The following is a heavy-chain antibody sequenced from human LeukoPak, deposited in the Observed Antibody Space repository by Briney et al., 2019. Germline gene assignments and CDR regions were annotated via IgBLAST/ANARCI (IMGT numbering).Heavy chain of an antibody. CDR3: AKLDGNYGDCVGSRDFDY. J-gene: IGHJ4*02. CDR2: ISSSSSTI. V-gene: IGHV3-48*01. D-gene: IGHD4-17*01. CDR1: GFTFSSYS. Sequence: SGGSLRLSCAASGFTFSSYSMNWVRQAPGKGLEWVSYISSSSSTIYYADSVKGRFTISRDNAKNSLYLQMNSLRAEDTALYYCAKLDGNYGDCVGSRDFDYWGQGTLVTVSS.